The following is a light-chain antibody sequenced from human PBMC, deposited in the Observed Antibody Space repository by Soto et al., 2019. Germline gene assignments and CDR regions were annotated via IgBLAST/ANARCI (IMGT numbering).Light chain of an antibody. J-gene: IGLJ1*01. CDR2: EVT. CDR3: NSYTSDHTYV. CDR1: KSYVGGNNY. Sequence: QSVLHRPCSLSGSPGQSLTISCPGTKSYVGGNNYVSWYQHHPGKAPKLIIYEVTNRPSGISTRFSASKSGSTASLTISGLQAEDEADYYCNSYTSDHTYVLGNGTKGTVL. V-gene: IGLV2-14*01.